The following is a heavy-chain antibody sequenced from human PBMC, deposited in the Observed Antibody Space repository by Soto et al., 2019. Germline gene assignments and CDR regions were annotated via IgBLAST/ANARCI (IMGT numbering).Heavy chain of an antibody. CDR2: INPNSGGT. CDR3: ARGVRGYCISTSCYAAYGMDV. V-gene: IGHV1-2*04. D-gene: IGHD2-2*01. J-gene: IGHJ6*02. CDR1: GYTFTGYY. Sequence: ASVKVSCKASGYTFTGYYMHWVRQAPGQGLEWMGWINPNSGGTNYAQKFQGWVTMTRDTSISTAYMELSRLRSDDTAVYYCARGVRGYCISTSCYAAYGMDVSGQGTTVTVS.